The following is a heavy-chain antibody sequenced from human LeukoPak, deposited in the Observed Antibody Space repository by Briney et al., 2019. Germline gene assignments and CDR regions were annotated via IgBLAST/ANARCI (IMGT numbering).Heavy chain of an antibody. D-gene: IGHD3-22*01. CDR3: ARASYDTSAFY. V-gene: IGHV4-39*07. CDR1: GGSISSSSYY. CDR2: IYYSGST. J-gene: IGHJ4*02. Sequence: SETLSLTCTVSGGSISSSSYYWGWIRQPPGKGLEWIGSIYYSGSTYYNPSLKSRVTISVDTTKNQFSLKLSSVTAADRAVYYCARASYDTSAFYWGQGTLVTVSS.